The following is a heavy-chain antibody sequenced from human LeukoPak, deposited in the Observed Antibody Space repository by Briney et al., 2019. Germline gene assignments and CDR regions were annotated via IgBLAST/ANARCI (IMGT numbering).Heavy chain of an antibody. J-gene: IGHJ4*02. CDR3: TSTLAY. V-gene: IGHV3-15*01. CDR1: GLTISSYS. Sequence: GGSLRLSCAASGLTISSYSMNWVRQAPGKGLEWIGRIKMKSDGGTTDYAAPVKGRFTISRDDSKNTLYLQMSSLKTEDTGLYYCTSTLAYWGQGALVSVSS. CDR2: IKMKSDGGTT.